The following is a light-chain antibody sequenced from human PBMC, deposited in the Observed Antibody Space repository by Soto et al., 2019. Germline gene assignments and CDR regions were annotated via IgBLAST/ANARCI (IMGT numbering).Light chain of an antibody. CDR3: SSYTSSSTAHYV. J-gene: IGLJ1*01. V-gene: IGLV2-14*01. Sequence: QSALTQPASVSGSAGQSIAISCTGSSSDVGIYNYVSWYQQRPGKVPKLIIYEVTSRPSGVSIRFSGSKSGNTASLTISGLQPEDEADYYCSSYTSSSTAHYVFGTGTKV. CDR2: EVT. CDR1: SSDVGIYNY.